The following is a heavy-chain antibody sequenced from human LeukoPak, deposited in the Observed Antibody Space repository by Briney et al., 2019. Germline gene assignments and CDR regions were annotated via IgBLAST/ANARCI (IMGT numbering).Heavy chain of an antibody. D-gene: IGHD1-26*01. CDR1: GFTFSDHY. J-gene: IGHJ4*02. V-gene: IGHV3-72*01. CDR2: SRDKAQSYST. CDR3: ARRARGSYAGFDN. Sequence: GGSLRPSCAASGFTFSDHYIDWVRQAPGKGLEWVGRSRDKAQSYSTEYGASAKGRFTISREESKNSLYLQMNSLKIEDTAVYYCARRARGSYAGFDNWGLGTLVTVSS.